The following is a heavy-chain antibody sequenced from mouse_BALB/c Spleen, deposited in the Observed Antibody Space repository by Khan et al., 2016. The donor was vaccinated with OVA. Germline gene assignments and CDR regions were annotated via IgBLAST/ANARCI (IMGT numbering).Heavy chain of an antibody. CDR3: ARAYYRYDGYYAMDY. V-gene: IGHV2-6-4*01. CDR2: IWGGGGT. Sequence: QVQLKESGPGLVAPSQSPSITCTVSGFSLPRYNIHWVRQPPGKGLEWLGMIWGGGGTDYNSTLKSRLSIRKDNSKSQVLLKMNSLQTDDTAIYYCARAYYRYDGYYAMDYWGQGTSVTVSS. D-gene: IGHD2-14*01. J-gene: IGHJ4*01. CDR1: GFSLPRYN.